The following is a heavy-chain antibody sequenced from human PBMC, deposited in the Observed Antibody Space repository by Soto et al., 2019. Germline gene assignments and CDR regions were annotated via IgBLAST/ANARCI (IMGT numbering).Heavy chain of an antibody. CDR3: ARMIRYFHWNWFDP. CDR1: GFSLSTSGMC. J-gene: IGHJ5*02. Sequence: SGPTLVNPTQTLTLTCTFSGFSLSTSGMCVSWIRQPPGKALEWLALIDWDDDKYYSTSLKTRLTISKDTSKNQVVLTMTNMDPVDTATYYCARMIRYFHWNWFDPWGQGTLVTVSS. CDR2: IDWDDDK. D-gene: IGHD3-9*01. V-gene: IGHV2-70*01.